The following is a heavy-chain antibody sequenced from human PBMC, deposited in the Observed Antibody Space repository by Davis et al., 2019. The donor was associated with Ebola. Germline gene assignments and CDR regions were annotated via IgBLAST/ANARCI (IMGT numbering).Heavy chain of an antibody. D-gene: IGHD3-16*01. Sequence: PSETLSLTCTVSGGSISSYYWSWIRQPPGKGLEWIGYIYYSGSTNYNPSLKSRVTISVDTSKNQFSLKLSSVTAADTAVYYCARDGGPTRGDYWGQGTLVTVSS. CDR3: ARDGGPTRGDY. V-gene: IGHV4-59*12. CDR1: GGSISSYY. J-gene: IGHJ4*02. CDR2: IYYSGST.